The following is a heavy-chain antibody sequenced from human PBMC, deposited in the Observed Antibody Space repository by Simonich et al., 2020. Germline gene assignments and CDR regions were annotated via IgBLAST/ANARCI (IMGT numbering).Heavy chain of an antibody. J-gene: IGHJ6*03. CDR1: GYTFTGYY. CDR2: INPNSGGT. V-gene: IGHV1-2*02. Sequence: QVQLVQSGTEVKKPGASVKVSCKASGYTFTGYYMHWVRQAPGQGIEGMRWINPNSGGTNYAQKCQGRVTMTRDTSISTAYMELSRLRSDDTAVYYCARGALTGDYYYMDVWGKGTTVTVSS. D-gene: IGHD7-27*01. CDR3: ARGALTGDYYYMDV.